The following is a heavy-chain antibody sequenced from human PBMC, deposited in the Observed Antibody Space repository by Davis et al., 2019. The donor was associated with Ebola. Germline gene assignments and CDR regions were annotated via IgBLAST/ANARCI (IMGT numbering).Heavy chain of an antibody. V-gene: IGHV3-74*01. CDR2: INSDGSST. D-gene: IGHD3-3*01. J-gene: IGHJ6*04. CDR3: AKSGLSFGVVKYHYGMDV. CDR1: GFTFTDYS. Sequence: GESLKISCEASGFTFTDYSMHRVRQAPGKGLVWVSRINSDGSSTSYADSVKGRFTISRDNAKNTLYLQMNSLRAEDTAVYYCAKSGLSFGVVKYHYGMDVWGKGTTVTVSS.